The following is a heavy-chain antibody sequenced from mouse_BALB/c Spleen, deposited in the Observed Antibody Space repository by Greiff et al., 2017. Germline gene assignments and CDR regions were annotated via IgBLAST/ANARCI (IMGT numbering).Heavy chain of an antibody. V-gene: IGHV14-3*02. D-gene: IGHD1-1*01. J-gene: IGHJ4*01. CDR1: GFNIKDTY. CDR3: ARTTIVAHYAMDY. Sequence: EVQLQQSGAELVKPGASVKLSCTASGFNIKDTYMHWVKQRPEQGLEWIGRIDPANGNTKYDPKFQGKATITADTSSNTAYLQLSSLTSEDTAVYYCARTTIVAHYAMDYWGQGTSVTVSA. CDR2: IDPANGNT.